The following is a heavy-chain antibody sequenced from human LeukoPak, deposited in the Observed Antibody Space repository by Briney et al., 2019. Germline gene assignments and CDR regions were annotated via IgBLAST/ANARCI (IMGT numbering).Heavy chain of an antibody. Sequence: KPGGSLRLSCAASGFTFSDYYMSWIRQAPGKGLEWVSYISSSGSTIYYADSVKGRFTISRDNAKNSLYLQMNSLRAEDTAVYYWAREAVAGRTGWFDPWGQGTLVTVSS. D-gene: IGHD6-19*01. V-gene: IGHV3-11*01. J-gene: IGHJ5*02. CDR1: GFTFSDYY. CDR3: AREAVAGRTGWFDP. CDR2: ISSSGSTI.